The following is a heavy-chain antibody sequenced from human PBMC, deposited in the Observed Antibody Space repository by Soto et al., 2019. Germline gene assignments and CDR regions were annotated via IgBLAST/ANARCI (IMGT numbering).Heavy chain of an antibody. CDR3: ASIFRGSNIDHYHYRDL. Sequence: QVLLVQSGAEVKKPGASVKVSCKASGYTFTSHGISWVRQAPGQGLEWMGWISAYNGDTNYAQKLQGRVTLTTDTSTRTAYMEVTSLTSWDTAVYYGASIFRGSNIDHYHYRDLWGKSTTVTVSS. CDR2: ISAYNGDT. CDR1: GYTFTSHG. D-gene: IGHD2-15*01. J-gene: IGHJ6*03. V-gene: IGHV1-18*01.